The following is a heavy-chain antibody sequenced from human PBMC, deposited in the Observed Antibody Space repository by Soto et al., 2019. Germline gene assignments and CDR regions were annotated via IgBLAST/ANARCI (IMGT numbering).Heavy chain of an antibody. CDR1: GYTFTSYG. Sequence: QVQLVQSGGEVKKPGASVKVSCKASGYTFTSYGISWVRQAPGQGLEWMGRISAYNGNTNYAQKLQGRVTMTTDTATSTDYMELRSLRSDDTAMYYCARVVGALGHWFDPWGQGTLVTVSS. V-gene: IGHV1-18*01. CDR2: ISAYNGNT. D-gene: IGHD1-26*01. CDR3: ARVVGALGHWFDP. J-gene: IGHJ5*02.